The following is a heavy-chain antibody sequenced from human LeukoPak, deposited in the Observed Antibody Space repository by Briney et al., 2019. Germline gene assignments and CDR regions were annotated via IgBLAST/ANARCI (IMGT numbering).Heavy chain of an antibody. CDR2: ISYDGSNK. CDR1: GFTFSSYA. V-gene: IGHV3-30-3*01. CDR3: ARGITIFGLQP. Sequence: PGRSLRLSCAASGFTFSSYAMHWVRQAPGKGLEWVAVISYDGSNKYYADSVKGRFTISRDNAKNSLYLQMNSLRAEDTALYYCARGITIFGLQPWGQGTLVTVSS. D-gene: IGHD3-3*01. J-gene: IGHJ4*02.